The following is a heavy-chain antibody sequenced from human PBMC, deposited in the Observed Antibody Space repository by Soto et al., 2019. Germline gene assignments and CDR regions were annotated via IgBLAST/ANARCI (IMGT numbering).Heavy chain of an antibody. CDR3: ARGRLRHPLIGIVVVTAARVTFDY. V-gene: IGHV4-34*01. CDR2: INHSGST. Sequence: PSETLSLTCAVYGGSFSGYYWSWIRQPPGKGLEWIGEINHSGSTNYNPSLKSRVTISVDTSKNQFSLKLSSVTAADTAVYYCARGRLRHPLIGIVVVTAARVTFDYWGQGTLVTVSS. CDR1: GGSFSGYY. J-gene: IGHJ4*02. D-gene: IGHD2-2*01.